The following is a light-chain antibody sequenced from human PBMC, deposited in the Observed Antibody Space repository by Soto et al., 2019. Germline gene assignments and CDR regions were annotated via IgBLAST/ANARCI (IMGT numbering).Light chain of an antibody. CDR1: QNIISW. CDR2: DAC. J-gene: IGKJ2*04. V-gene: IGKV1-5*01. CDR3: RQYHHFCS. Sequence: DIQMTQFPSTLSASVGDRVTITFRASQNIISWLAWYQQKPGKAPKLLIFDACSLGSEVPSRFSASGSGTEFSLTISSLQPDDSATYYCRQYHHFCSFGHGTKLEIK.